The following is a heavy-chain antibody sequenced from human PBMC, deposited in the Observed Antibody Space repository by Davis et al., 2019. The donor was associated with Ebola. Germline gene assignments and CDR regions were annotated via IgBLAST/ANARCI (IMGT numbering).Heavy chain of an antibody. CDR2: IIPVFSAP. CDR1: EKTFTPYT. Sequence: SVKVSCKTSEKTFTPYTIKWVRHAPGQGLEWMGGIIPVFSAPHYAQKFRGRLTITADQSTNTVYMELSSLTSGDTAVYYCARNDTVSKWFDPWGQGTLVTVAS. V-gene: IGHV1-69*13. CDR3: ARNDTVSKWFDP. J-gene: IGHJ5*02.